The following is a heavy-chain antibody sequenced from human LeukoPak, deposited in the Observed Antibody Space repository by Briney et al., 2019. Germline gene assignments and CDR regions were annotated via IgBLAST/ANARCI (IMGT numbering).Heavy chain of an antibody. V-gene: IGHV3-53*04. CDR3: ARVRRVTAMTGYHFDF. CDR2: LYSGGDT. J-gene: IGHJ4*02. D-gene: IGHD5-18*01. CDR1: GFTFNSYA. Sequence: GGSLRLSCAASGFTFNSYAMSWVRQAPGKGLEWVSVLYSGGDTYYGDSVRGRFTISSHNSKNTLYLQMNSLRGEDTAVYYCARVRRVTAMTGYHFDFWGQGTLVTVSS.